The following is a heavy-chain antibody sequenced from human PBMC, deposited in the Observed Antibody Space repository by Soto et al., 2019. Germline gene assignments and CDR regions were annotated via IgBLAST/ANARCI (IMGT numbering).Heavy chain of an antibody. D-gene: IGHD3-10*01. CDR3: AKDRGYGSGSYSHY. J-gene: IGHJ4*02. V-gene: IGHV3-30*18. CDR2: ISYDGSNK. Sequence: GSLRLSCAASGFTFSSYGMHWVRQAPGKGLEWVAVISYDGSNKYYADSVKGRFTISRDNSKNTLYLQMNSLRAEDTAVYYCAKDRGYGSGSYSHYWGQGTLVTVSS. CDR1: GFTFSSYG.